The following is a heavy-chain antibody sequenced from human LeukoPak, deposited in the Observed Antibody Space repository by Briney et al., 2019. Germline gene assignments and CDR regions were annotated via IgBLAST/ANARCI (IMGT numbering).Heavy chain of an antibody. V-gene: IGHV3-21*01. Sequence: GGSLRLSCAASGFIFRTYSMDWVRQAPGKGLEWVSSIVSSSSLTYYADSVKGRFTIYRDNARSSLFLQMDSLRVEDTAVYYCARDYYDSSGYYNEGYMDVWGKGTTVTVSS. CDR3: ARDYYDSSGYYNEGYMDV. CDR1: GFIFRTYS. CDR2: IVSSSSLT. J-gene: IGHJ6*03. D-gene: IGHD3-22*01.